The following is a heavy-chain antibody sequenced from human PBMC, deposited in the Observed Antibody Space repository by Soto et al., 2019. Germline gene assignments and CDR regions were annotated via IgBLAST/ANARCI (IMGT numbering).Heavy chain of an antibody. V-gene: IGHV3-15*01. CDR3: VEGWNDF. Sequence: HLVESGGDLVKPGGSPRLSCAASGFMFSSAWMSWVRQAPGKGLEWVGRIKSKRDGGTTDYAPPVKGRFVISRDDSKNTLYLQMNSLKTDDTAVYYCVEGWNDFWGQGTLVAVSS. J-gene: IGHJ4*02. D-gene: IGHD1-1*01. CDR1: GFMFSSAW. CDR2: IKSKRDGGTT.